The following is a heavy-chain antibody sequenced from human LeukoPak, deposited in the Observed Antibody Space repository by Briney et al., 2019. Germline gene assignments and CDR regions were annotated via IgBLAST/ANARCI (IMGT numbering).Heavy chain of an antibody. D-gene: IGHD2-8*02. CDR2: MYRHGRT. Sequence: SETLSLTCTVSGDSIYSSYWTWIRQPAEGGLEWIGMMYRHGRTNYTPSLNSRVTMSVDTSKNQFSLKLSSVTAADTAMYYCARKTGGGAFDLWGQGTMVTVSS. CDR3: ARKTGGGAFDL. CDR1: GDSIYSSY. J-gene: IGHJ3*01. V-gene: IGHV4-4*07.